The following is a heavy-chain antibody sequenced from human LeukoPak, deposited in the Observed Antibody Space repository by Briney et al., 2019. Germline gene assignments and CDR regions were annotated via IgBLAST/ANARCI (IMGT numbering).Heavy chain of an antibody. D-gene: IGHD4-17*01. J-gene: IGHJ4*02. CDR3: ANSGGDYGEYYFDY. CDR2: IRYDGSNK. CDR1: GFTFSSYG. Sequence: PGGSQRLSCAASGFTFSSYGMHWVRQAPGKGLEWAAFIRYDGSNKYYADSVKGRFTISRDNSKNTLYLQMNRLRAEDTAVYCCANSGGDYGEYYFDYWGQGTLVTVSS. V-gene: IGHV3-30*02.